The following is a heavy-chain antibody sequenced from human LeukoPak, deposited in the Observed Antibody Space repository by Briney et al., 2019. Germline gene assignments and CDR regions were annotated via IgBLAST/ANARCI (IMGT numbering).Heavy chain of an antibody. Sequence: GGSLRLSCAASGFTFSSYGMHWVRQAQGKGLEWVAFIRIDGSKKNYADSVKGRFTISRDNTKSTLYMQMNSLRPEDTAVYYCAKDTHSGYYNPWGQGTLVTVSS. CDR3: AKDTHSGYYNP. V-gene: IGHV3-30*02. CDR2: IRIDGSKK. CDR1: GFTFSSYG. D-gene: IGHD5-12*01. J-gene: IGHJ5*02.